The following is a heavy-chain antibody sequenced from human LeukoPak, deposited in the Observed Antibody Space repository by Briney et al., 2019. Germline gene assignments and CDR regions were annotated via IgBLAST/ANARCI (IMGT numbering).Heavy chain of an antibody. CDR3: AREGTDYYDKYYFDY. Sequence: GASVKVSCKASGGTFSSYAISWVRQAPGQGLEWMGGIIPIFGTANYAQMFQGRVTITTDESTSTAYMELSSLRSEDTAVYYCAREGTDYYDKYYFDYWGQGTLVTVSS. CDR1: GGTFSSYA. V-gene: IGHV1-69*05. D-gene: IGHD3-22*01. J-gene: IGHJ4*02. CDR2: IIPIFGTA.